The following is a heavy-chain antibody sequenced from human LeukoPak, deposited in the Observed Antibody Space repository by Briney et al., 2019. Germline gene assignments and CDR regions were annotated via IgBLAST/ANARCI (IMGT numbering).Heavy chain of an antibody. CDR3: TRVGYIDEGIDY. Sequence: GGSLRPSCAASGFTFSSYAMHWVRQAPGKGLEWVAVISYDGSNKYYADSVKGRFTISRDNAKNSLYLQMNSLRAEDTAIYYCTRVGYIDEGIDYWGQGTLVTVSS. V-gene: IGHV3-30-3*01. D-gene: IGHD5-24*01. CDR1: GFTFSSYA. J-gene: IGHJ4*02. CDR2: ISYDGSNK.